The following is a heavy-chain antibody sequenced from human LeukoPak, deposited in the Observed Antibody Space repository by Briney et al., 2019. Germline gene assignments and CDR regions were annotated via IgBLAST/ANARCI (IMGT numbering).Heavy chain of an antibody. J-gene: IGHJ6*04. V-gene: IGHV4-34*01. CDR2: INHSGST. Sequence: SETLSLTCAVYGGSFSGYYWNWIRQPPGKGLEWIGEINHSGSTNYNPSLKSRVTISVDTSKNQFSLKLSSVTAADTAVYYCARGRAVGYSYGYYYYYGMDVWGKGTTVTVSS. CDR1: GGSFSGYY. CDR3: ARGRAVGYSYGYYYYYGMDV. D-gene: IGHD5-18*01.